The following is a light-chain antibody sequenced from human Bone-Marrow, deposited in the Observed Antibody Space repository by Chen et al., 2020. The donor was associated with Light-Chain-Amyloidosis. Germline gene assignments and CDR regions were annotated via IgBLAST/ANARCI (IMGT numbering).Light chain of an antibody. Sequence: SSVLTQPPSVSVAPGQTASITPRGNNIGSKDVHWYQQEPGQAPVLVVYDDSDRPSGIPERISGSNSGNTATLTISRVEAGDEADYYCQVWDSSRDLIWVFGGGTKLTVL. J-gene: IGLJ3*02. CDR1: NIGSKD. V-gene: IGLV3-21*02. CDR2: DDS. CDR3: QVWDSSRDLIWV.